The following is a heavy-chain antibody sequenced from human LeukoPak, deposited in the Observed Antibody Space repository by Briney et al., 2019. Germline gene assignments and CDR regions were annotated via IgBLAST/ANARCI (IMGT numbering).Heavy chain of an antibody. Sequence: AGGSLRLSCVVSGFTFSSSWMTWVRQAPGKGLEWVANIKQDGSETHYVASVKGRFTISRDNAKNSLYLQMNSLRAEDTAVYYCAREPGIGYAFDIWGHGTVVTVSS. CDR1: GFTFSSSW. J-gene: IGHJ3*02. V-gene: IGHV3-7*01. CDR3: AREPGIGYAFDI. D-gene: IGHD2/OR15-2a*01. CDR2: IKQDGSET.